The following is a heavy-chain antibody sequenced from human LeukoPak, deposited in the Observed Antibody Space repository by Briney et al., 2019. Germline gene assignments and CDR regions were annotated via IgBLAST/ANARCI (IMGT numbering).Heavy chain of an antibody. J-gene: IGHJ6*03. CDR3: ARESSDYYDFWSGYYQSERYYYYYYMDV. CDR2: VYYDGIN. CDR1: GGSINNTLFY. V-gene: IGHV4-39*07. D-gene: IGHD3-3*01. Sequence: PSETLSLTCTVSGGSINNTLFYWGWIRQPPGKGLEWIGTVYYDGINYSSPSLKSRVATSVDTSKNQFSPRLSSVTAADTAVYYCARESSDYYDFWSGYYQSERYYYYYYMDVWGKGTTVTASS.